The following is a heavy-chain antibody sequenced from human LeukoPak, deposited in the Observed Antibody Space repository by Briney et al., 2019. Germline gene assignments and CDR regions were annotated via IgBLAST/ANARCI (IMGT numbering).Heavy chain of an antibody. Sequence: GESLKISCKGSGYSFTSYWIGWVRQMPGKGLEWMGIIYPGDSDTRYSPSFQGQVTISADKSISTAYLQWSSLKASDTAMYYCARLYSRYSYYYYYMDVWGKGTTVTVSS. CDR1: GYSFTSYW. V-gene: IGHV5-51*01. J-gene: IGHJ6*03. CDR2: IYPGDSDT. D-gene: IGHD6-13*01. CDR3: ARLYSRYSYYYYYMDV.